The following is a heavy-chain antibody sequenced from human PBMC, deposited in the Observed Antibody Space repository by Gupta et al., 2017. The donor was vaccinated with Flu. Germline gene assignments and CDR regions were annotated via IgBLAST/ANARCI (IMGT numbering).Heavy chain of an antibody. J-gene: IGHJ3*02. CDR2: ISSSGNT. CDR3: ARQTTRTGNRDAFDI. CDR1: GGSITSRTFY. Sequence: QLQLQESGPGLMKPSETLSLTCTVSGGSITSRTFYWGWIRRPPGKGLEWIGSISSSGNTYYNPSLESRVTISGDTSRNQLSLSLTSVTAADTAVYYCARQTTRTGNRDAFDIWGQGTMVTVSS. D-gene: IGHD3-9*01. V-gene: IGHV4-39*01.